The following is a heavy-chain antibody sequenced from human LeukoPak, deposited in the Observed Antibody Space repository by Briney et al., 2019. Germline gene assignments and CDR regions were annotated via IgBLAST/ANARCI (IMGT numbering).Heavy chain of an antibody. V-gene: IGHV3-48*04. CDR1: GFTFSSYS. Sequence: PGGSLRLSCAASGFTFSSYSMNWVRQAPGKGLEWVSYISSSGGTRYYADSVKGRFTISRDNAKNSLYLQINSLRAEDTAVYYCARVGSSSLYYYYMDVWGKGTTVIISS. CDR3: ARVGSSSLYYYYMDV. CDR2: ISSSGGTR. D-gene: IGHD6-13*01. J-gene: IGHJ6*03.